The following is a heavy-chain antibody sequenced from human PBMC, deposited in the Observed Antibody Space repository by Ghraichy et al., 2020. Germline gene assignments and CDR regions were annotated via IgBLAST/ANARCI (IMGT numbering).Heavy chain of an antibody. D-gene: IGHD1-26*01. CDR2: INHSGST. Sequence: CAVYGGSFSGYYWSWIRQPPGKGLEWIGEINHSGSTNYNPSLKSRVTISVDTSKNQFSLKLSSVTAADTAVYYCAKLMWGDYYYGMDVWGQGTTVTVSS. CDR1: GGSFSGYY. CDR3: AKLMWGDYYYGMDV. V-gene: IGHV4-34*01. J-gene: IGHJ6*02.